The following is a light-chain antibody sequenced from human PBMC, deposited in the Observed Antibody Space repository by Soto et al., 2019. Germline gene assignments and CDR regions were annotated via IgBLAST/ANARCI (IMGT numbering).Light chain of an antibody. Sequence: EIVLTQSPGTLSLSPGERATLSCRASQSLTSSYLAWYQQKPGQAPRLLIYGASSRATGIPDRFSGSGSGTDFPLTISRLEPEVFAVYYAQQYGSSPLSYPCAEGTELEL. V-gene: IGKV3-20*01. J-gene: IGKJ2*01. CDR1: QSLTSSY. CDR3: QQYGSSPLSYP. CDR2: GAS.